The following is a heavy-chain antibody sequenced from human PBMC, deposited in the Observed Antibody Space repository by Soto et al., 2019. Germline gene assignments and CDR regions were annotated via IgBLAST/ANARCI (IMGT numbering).Heavy chain of an antibody. J-gene: IGHJ6*02. V-gene: IGHV3-30*18. CDR1: GFTFSSYG. CDR2: ITYDGSNK. D-gene: IGHD4-17*01. Sequence: QVQLVESGGGVVQPGRSLRLSCAVSGFTFSSYGMHWVRQAPDKGLEWVAVITYDGSNKYYADSVKGRFTISRDNSKNTLYLQRIRLRAEDAGVYYSAKVLVSYGDREAPLDPMAVWGQGSTVTASS. CDR3: AKVLVSYGDREAPLDPMAV.